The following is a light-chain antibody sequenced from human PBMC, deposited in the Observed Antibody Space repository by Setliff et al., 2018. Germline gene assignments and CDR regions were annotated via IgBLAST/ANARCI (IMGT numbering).Light chain of an antibody. CDR3: TSYTTSNSHV. CDR1: SSDVGGCSY. J-gene: IGLJ1*01. CDR2: DVS. Sequence: QSVLTQPASVSGSPGQSITISCTGSSSDVGGCSYVSWYQQHPDKAPKLMIYDVSRRPSGVSSRFSGSKSGNTASLTISGLRTEDEADYYCTSYTTSNSHVFGTGTKVTVL. V-gene: IGLV2-14*03.